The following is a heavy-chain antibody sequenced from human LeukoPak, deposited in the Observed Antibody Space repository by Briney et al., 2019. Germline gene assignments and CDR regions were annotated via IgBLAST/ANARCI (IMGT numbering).Heavy chain of an antibody. CDR1: GGSISXXX. Sequence: SETLSLTCAVSGGSISXXXXXXIRQPPGKXLEWIGYMYYSGNTXXNPSLKSRVTISADTSMIQFSLRLSSVTAADTAVYYCARGWGYFDYWGQGTLVTVSS. J-gene: IGHJ4*02. CDR2: MYYSGNT. V-gene: IGHV4-59*01. D-gene: IGHD1-26*01. CDR3: ARGWGYFDY.